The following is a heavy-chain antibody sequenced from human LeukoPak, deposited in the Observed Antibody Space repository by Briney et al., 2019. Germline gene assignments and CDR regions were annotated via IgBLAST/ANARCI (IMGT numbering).Heavy chain of an antibody. CDR3: ARTYYYDSSGYYGAFDI. D-gene: IGHD3-22*01. V-gene: IGHV4-4*07. CDR1: GGSISSYY. Sequence: PSETLSLTCTVSGGSISSYYWSWIRQPAGKGLEWIGRMYTTGSTNYNPSLKSRVTMSVDTSKNQFSLKLGSVTVADTAVYYCARTYYYDSSGYYGAFDIWGQGTMDTVSS. J-gene: IGHJ3*02. CDR2: MYTTGST.